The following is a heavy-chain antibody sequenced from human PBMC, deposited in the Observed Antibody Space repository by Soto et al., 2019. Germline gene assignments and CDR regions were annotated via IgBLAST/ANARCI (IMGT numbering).Heavy chain of an antibody. J-gene: IGHJ4*02. CDR3: AKPGGGITIFGVVPY. Sequence: EVQLLESGGGLVQPGGSLRLSCAASGFTFSSYAMSWVRQAPGKGLEWVSAISGSGGSTYYADSVKGRFTISRDNSKNTLELQMNSLRGGDTAVYYWAKPGGGITIFGVVPYWGQGTLVTVSS. CDR2: ISGSGGST. V-gene: IGHV3-23*01. D-gene: IGHD3-3*01. CDR1: GFTFSSYA.